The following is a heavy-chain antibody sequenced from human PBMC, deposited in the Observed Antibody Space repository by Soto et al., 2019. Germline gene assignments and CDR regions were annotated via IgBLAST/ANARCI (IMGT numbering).Heavy chain of an antibody. D-gene: IGHD3-9*01. CDR3: AREATGPYDILTGYYNLCIDY. CDR1: GYTFTSYG. Sequence: GASVKVSCKASGYTFTSYGISWVRQAPGQGLEWMGWISAYNGNTNYAQKLQGRVTMTADTSTSTAYMELRSLRSEDTAVYYCAREATGPYDILTGYYNLCIDYWGQGTLVTVSS. V-gene: IGHV1-18*01. J-gene: IGHJ4*02. CDR2: ISAYNGNT.